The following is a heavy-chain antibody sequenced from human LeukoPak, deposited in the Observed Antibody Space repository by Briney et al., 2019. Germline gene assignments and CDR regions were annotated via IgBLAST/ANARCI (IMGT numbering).Heavy chain of an antibody. CDR1: GYTFTSYW. CDR3: ARHPDTAMDNYFDY. V-gene: IGHV5-51*01. CDR2: IYPGDSDT. D-gene: IGHD5-18*01. J-gene: IGHJ4*02. Sequence: GESLQISCKGSGYTFTSYWIGWVRQMPGKGLEWMGIIYPGDSDTRYSPSFQGQVTISADKSISTAYLQWSSLKASDTAMYYCARHPDTAMDNYFDYWGQGTLVTVSS.